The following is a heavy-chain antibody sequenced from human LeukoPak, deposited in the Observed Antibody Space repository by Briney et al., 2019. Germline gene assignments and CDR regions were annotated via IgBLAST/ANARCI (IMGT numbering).Heavy chain of an antibody. CDR2: INRNSGGT. CDR3: ARTGSYLDFQH. D-gene: IGHD1-26*01. J-gene: IGHJ1*01. Sequence: ASVKVSCKASGYPFTGYYMHWVRQAPGQGLEWMGRINRNSGGTNYAQKFQGRVTMTRDTSISTAYMELSRLRSDDTAVYYCARTGSYLDFQHWGQGTLVTVSS. CDR1: GYPFTGYY. V-gene: IGHV1-2*06.